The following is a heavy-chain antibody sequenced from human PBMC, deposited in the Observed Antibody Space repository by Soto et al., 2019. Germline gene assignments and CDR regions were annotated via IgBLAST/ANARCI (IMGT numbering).Heavy chain of an antibody. CDR2: IYYSGST. V-gene: IGHV4-31*03. CDR3: ARAVDSSGYYYYYYYGMDV. CDR1: GGSISSGGYY. J-gene: IGHJ6*02. D-gene: IGHD3-22*01. Sequence: SETLSLTCTVSGGSISSGGYYWSWIRQHPGKGLEWIGYIYYSGSTYYNPSLKSRVTISVDTSKNQFSLKLSSVTAADTAVYYCARAVDSSGYYYYYYYGMDVWGQGTTVTVSS.